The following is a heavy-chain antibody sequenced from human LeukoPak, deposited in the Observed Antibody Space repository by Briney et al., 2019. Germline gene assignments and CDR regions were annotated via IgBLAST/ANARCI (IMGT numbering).Heavy chain of an antibody. V-gene: IGHV3-15*01. Sequence: PGGPLRLSCAASGFTSNNALVSWVRQAPEKGLERGGRIKRKTDGGTTDYAAPVKGRFTISRDDSKNTLYLQMNSLKTEDAAVYYCTTVQTPYAFDIWGQGTMGTVSS. J-gene: IGHJ3*02. CDR2: IKRKTDGGTT. CDR3: TTVQTPYAFDI. CDR1: GFTSNNAL.